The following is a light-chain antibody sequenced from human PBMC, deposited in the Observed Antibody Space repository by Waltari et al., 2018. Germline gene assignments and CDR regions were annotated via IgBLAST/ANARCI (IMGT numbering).Light chain of an antibody. CDR2: WAS. J-gene: IGKJ2*01. CDR3: QQYYGTPPYT. CDR1: QSVLYSSNNKNY. Sequence: DIVMTQSPDSLAVSLGERVTINCQSSQSVLYSSNNKNYLAWYQQKPGQPPKLLIYWASTRESGVPDRFSGSGSGTDFTLTISSLQAEDVAVYYCQQYYGTPPYTFGQGTKLEIK. V-gene: IGKV4-1*01.